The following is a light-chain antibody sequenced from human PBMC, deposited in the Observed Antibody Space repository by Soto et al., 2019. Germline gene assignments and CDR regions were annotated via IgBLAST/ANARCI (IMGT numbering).Light chain of an antibody. Sequence: DIQMTQSPSSLSASVGDRVIIPCRASQTISSHLNWYQQKPGKAPNLLVYAASSLQRGVPCTVTGSRAQTDFTLTISSLQPEDYATYVCQQGYNTPITFGQGTRLE. CDR1: QTISSH. CDR3: QQGYNTPIT. CDR2: AAS. V-gene: IGKV1-39*01. J-gene: IGKJ5*01.